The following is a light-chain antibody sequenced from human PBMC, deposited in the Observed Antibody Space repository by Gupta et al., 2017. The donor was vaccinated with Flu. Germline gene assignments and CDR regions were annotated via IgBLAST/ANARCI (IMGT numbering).Light chain of an antibody. Sequence: SITISCTGTSNDIGANRFVSWYQHHPGKAPKLLVYEVNNRPSGVSNRFSGSKSDNTASLTISGRQADDEAHYFCSAYTSTSSLVFAGGTKLTVL. CDR3: SAYTSTSSLV. V-gene: IGLV2-14*01. CDR2: EVN. CDR1: SNDIGANRF. J-gene: IGLJ3*02.